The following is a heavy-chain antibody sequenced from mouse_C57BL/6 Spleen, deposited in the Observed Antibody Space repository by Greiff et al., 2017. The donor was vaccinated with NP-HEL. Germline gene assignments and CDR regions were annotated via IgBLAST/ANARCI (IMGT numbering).Heavy chain of an antibody. J-gene: IGHJ3*01. V-gene: IGHV1-82*01. CDR1: GYAFSSSW. Sequence: QVQLKESGPELVKPGASVKISCKASGYAFSSSWMNWVKQRPGKGLEWIGRIYPGDGDTNYNGKFKGKATLTADKSSSTAYMQLSSLTSEDSAVYFCERQESWFAYWGQGTLVTVSA. CDR3: ERQESWFAY. CDR2: IYPGDGDT.